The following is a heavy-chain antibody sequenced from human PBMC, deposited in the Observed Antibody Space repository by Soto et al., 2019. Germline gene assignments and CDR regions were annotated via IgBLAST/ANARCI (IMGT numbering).Heavy chain of an antibody. CDR2: IIPILGIA. V-gene: IGHV1-69*02. CDR3: ASSYGDYTVGY. J-gene: IGHJ4*02. CDR1: GGTLSTYT. D-gene: IGHD4-17*01. Sequence: QVQLGQSGAEVKKPGSSVKVSCKASGGTLSTYTITWVRQAPGQGLEWMGRIIPILGIANYAQKYQVRVTITADKSTITAYMALSSLTTEDTAVYYCASSYGDYTVGYWGQGTLVTFSA.